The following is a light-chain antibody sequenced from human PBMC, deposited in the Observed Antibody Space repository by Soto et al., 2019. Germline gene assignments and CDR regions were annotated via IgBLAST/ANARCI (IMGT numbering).Light chain of an antibody. CDR2: INYDGTH. CDR3: QSLGTGIQV. Sequence: QSVLTQSPSASASLGASVKLTCTLSSGYSTYDIAWHQQQSEKGHRFLMKINYDGTHSKGDGFFDRFSGSSSGAERHLTISSLQSEDEADYYCQSLGTGIQVFGGGTKLTVL. V-gene: IGLV4-69*01. CDR1: SGYSTYD. J-gene: IGLJ3*02.